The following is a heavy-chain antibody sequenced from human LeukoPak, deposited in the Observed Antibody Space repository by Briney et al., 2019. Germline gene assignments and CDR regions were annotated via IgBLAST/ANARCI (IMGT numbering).Heavy chain of an antibody. D-gene: IGHD3-9*01. CDR2: ISGSGGST. Sequence: GGSLRPSCAASGFTFSSYAMSWVRQAPGKGLEWVSAISGSGGSTYYADSVKGRFTISRDNSKNTLYLQMNSLRAEDTAVYYCAKDLRSREYYDILTGHYSYYYYGMDVWGQGTTVTVSS. CDR1: GFTFSSYA. V-gene: IGHV3-23*01. J-gene: IGHJ6*02. CDR3: AKDLRSREYYDILTGHYSYYYYGMDV.